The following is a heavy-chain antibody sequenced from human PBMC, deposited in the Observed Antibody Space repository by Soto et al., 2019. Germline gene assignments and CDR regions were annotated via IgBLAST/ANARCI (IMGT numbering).Heavy chain of an antibody. D-gene: IGHD1-26*01. V-gene: IGHV3-30*18. CDR3: AKAVQWERHDFDI. CDR1: GFTFSTYG. Sequence: QVQLVESGGGVVQPGRSLRLSCAASGFTFSTYGMHWVRQAPGKGLEWVAVMGNDGITTFYASSVKCRFTISRDNSKNTLFVQINSPRADDMAVYYCAKAVQWERHDFDIWGQGEMVTVSS. CDR2: MGNDGITT. J-gene: IGHJ3*02.